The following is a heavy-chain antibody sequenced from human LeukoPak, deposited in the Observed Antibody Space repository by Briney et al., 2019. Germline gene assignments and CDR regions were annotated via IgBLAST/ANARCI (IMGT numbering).Heavy chain of an antibody. Sequence: VGSLRLSCAASGFTFSSYAMSWVRQAPGKGLEWVSTISGSGGNTYYADSVKGRFTISRDNSKNTLYLQMNSLRAEDTAVYYCAKGYDSSGYYFNSNDYWGQGTLVTVSS. J-gene: IGHJ4*02. CDR1: GFTFSSYA. D-gene: IGHD3-22*01. CDR2: ISGSGGNT. V-gene: IGHV3-23*01. CDR3: AKGYDSSGYYFNSNDY.